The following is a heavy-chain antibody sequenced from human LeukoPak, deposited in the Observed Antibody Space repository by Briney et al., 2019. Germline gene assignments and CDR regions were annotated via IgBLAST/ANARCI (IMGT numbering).Heavy chain of an antibody. CDR1: GGSISSRSYY. Sequence: SETLSLTCTVSGGSISSRSYYWGWIRQPPGKGLAWIGNIYYSGNTYCNPSLKSRVTISVDTAKNQFSLKLSSVTAADTAVYYCASHGGGGSYYLNWFDPCGQGTLVTVSS. D-gene: IGHD1-26*01. J-gene: IGHJ5*02. CDR2: IYYSGNT. V-gene: IGHV4-39*01. CDR3: ASHGGGGSYYLNWFDP.